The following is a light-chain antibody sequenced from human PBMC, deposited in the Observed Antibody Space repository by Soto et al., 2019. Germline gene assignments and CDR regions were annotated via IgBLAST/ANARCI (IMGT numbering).Light chain of an antibody. Sequence: DIQMTQSPSSLSASVGDRVTITCRASQSITNYLNWYQQRPGKAPQLLIYAASNLQSGVPSRFSGSGSGTDFTLTISRLQPEDFASYYCQQTYSTPVTFGGGTKVEIK. V-gene: IGKV1-39*01. CDR3: QQTYSTPVT. CDR1: QSITNY. J-gene: IGKJ4*01. CDR2: AAS.